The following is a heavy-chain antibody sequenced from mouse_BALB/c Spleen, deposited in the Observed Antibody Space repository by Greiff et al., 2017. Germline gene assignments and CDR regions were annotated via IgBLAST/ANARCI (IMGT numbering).Heavy chain of an antibody. J-gene: IGHJ4*01. CDR2: ISSGSSTI. V-gene: IGHV5-17*02. D-gene: IGHD1-1*01. CDR1: GFTFSSFG. Sequence: VQLKESGGGLVQPGGSRKLSCAASGFTFSSFGMHWVRQAPEKGLEWVAYISSGSSTIYYADTVKGRFTISRDNPKNTLFLQMTSLRSEDTAMYYCAREDLITTVAPMDYWGQGTSVTVSS. CDR3: AREDLITTVAPMDY.